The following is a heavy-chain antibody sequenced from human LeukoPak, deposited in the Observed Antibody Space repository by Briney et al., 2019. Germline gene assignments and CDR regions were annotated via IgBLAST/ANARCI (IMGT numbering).Heavy chain of an antibody. CDR2: IRSKAYGGTT. D-gene: IGHD2-2*02. CDR3: TRDCSSTSCYTYYMDV. Sequence: GGSLRPSCTPPGFTLGDYVMSWFRQAPGKGLEGVGFIRSKAYGGTTEYAASVKGRFTISRDDSKSIAYLQMNSLKTEDTAVYYCTRDCSSTSCYTYYMDVWGKGTTVTVSS. J-gene: IGHJ6*03. V-gene: IGHV3-49*03. CDR1: GFTLGDYV.